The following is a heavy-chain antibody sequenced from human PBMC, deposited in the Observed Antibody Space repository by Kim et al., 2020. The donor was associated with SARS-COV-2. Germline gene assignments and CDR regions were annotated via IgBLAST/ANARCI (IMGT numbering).Heavy chain of an antibody. D-gene: IGHD1-26*01. CDR1: GYTFTDYY. CDR3: ARGSMEWELPFYY. V-gene: IGHV1-2*06. Sequence: ASVKVSCKASGYTFTDYYIHWVRQAPGQGLEWMGRINPNSGGTTYAQKFQGRVTLTRDTSISTTYMDLSSLSSDDTAVYYCARGSMEWELPFYYWGQGTL. J-gene: IGHJ4*02. CDR2: INPNSGGT.